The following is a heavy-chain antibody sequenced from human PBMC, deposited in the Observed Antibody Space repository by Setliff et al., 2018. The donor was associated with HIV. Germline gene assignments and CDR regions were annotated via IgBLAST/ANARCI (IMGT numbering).Heavy chain of an antibody. J-gene: IGHJ6*02. CDR2: FYHSGDT. CDR3: ARGLSVYSYANIYYSHGMDV. Sequence: PSETLSLTCSVSDYSISTTYFWGWIRQPPGEGLEWIVSFYHSGDTYYNPSLKSRVTISVDTSKNQFSLKLSSVTAADTAVYYCARGLSVYSYANIYYSHGMDVWGQGTTVTVSS. V-gene: IGHV4-38-2*02. CDR1: DYSISTTYF. D-gene: IGHD3-16*01.